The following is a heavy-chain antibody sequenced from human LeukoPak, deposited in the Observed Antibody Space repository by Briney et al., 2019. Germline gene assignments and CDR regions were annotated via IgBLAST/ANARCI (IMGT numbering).Heavy chain of an antibody. CDR3: ARVTQLGYCSSTSCYEDTFDY. J-gene: IGHJ4*02. CDR2: ISGSGGST. Sequence: GGSLRLSCAASGFTFSSYGMSWVRQAPGKGLEWVSAISGSGGSTYYADSVKGRFTISRDNFKNTLYLQMNSLRAEDTAVYYCARVTQLGYCSSTSCYEDTFDYWGQGTLVTVSS. D-gene: IGHD2-2*01. V-gene: IGHV3-23*01. CDR1: GFTFSSYG.